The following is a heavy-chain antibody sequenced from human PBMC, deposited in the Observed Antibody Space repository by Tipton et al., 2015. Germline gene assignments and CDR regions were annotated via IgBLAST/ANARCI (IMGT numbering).Heavy chain of an antibody. J-gene: IGHJ6*02. Sequence: TLSLTCDVSGYSISSGYYWSWIRQPPGKGLEWIGSIYYSGSTYYNPSLKSRITISLNTSKNQFSLKMSSVTAADTAVYFCARDLEHGMDVWGQGTTVTVS. CDR1: GYSISSGYY. V-gene: IGHV4-38-2*02. CDR2: IYYSGST. CDR3: ARDLEHGMDV.